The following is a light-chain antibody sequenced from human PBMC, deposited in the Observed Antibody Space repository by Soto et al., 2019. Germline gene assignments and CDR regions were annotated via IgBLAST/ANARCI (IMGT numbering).Light chain of an antibody. V-gene: IGKV3-11*01. CDR1: QSAISN. J-gene: IGKJ1*01. CDR2: DAS. CDR3: QQRSNWPPT. Sequence: EIEMTQSPATLSVTPGGRATLSCRASQSAISNLAWYQQKPGQAPRLLIYDASNRATGIPARFSGSGSGTDFTLTISSLEPEDFAVYYCQQRSNWPPTFGQGTKVDIK.